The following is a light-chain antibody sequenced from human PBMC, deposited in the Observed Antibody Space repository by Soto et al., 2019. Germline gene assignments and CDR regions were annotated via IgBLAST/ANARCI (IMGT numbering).Light chain of an antibody. J-gene: IGKJ1*01. V-gene: IGKV3-20*01. Sequence: EIVLTQSPGSLSLSPGERATLSCRSSQSVSSTFFAWYQQRPGQAPRLLMYGASSRATGIPERLSGSGSGTDFALTTSSLEPEDCGEYYSQQFESSLTFGQGIKVEI. CDR2: GAS. CDR1: QSVSSTF. CDR3: QQFESSLT.